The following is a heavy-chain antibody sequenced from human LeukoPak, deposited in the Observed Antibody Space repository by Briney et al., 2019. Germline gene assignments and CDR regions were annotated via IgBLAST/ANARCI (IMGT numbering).Heavy chain of an antibody. CDR1: GFTFSSYA. D-gene: IGHD3-3*01. Sequence: GGSLRLSCAASGFTFSSYAMSWVRQAPGKGLEWVANIKQDGSEKYYVDSVKGRFTISRDNAKNSLYLQMNSLRAEDTAVYYCARDSTIFGWNGMDVWGQGTTVTVSS. V-gene: IGHV3-7*01. J-gene: IGHJ6*02. CDR2: IKQDGSEK. CDR3: ARDSTIFGWNGMDV.